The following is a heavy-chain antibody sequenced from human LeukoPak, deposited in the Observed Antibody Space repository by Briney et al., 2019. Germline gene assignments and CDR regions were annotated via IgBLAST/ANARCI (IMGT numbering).Heavy chain of an antibody. CDR2: IYYSVTS. Sequence: SETLSLTCTVSGGSISSHYLGWIRQPPGKGLEWIGYIYYSVTSKYNPSLKSRVTISVDTSKNQFSLKLSSVTAADTAVYYCARLYDSSGYTNWLDPWGQGTLVTVSS. J-gene: IGHJ5*02. CDR3: ARLYDSSGYTNWLDP. D-gene: IGHD3-22*01. V-gene: IGHV4-59*11. CDR1: GGSISSHY.